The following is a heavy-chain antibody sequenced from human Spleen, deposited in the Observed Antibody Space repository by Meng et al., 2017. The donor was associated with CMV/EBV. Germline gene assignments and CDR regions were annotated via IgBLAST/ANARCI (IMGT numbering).Heavy chain of an antibody. CDR1: GGSFSGYY. Sequence: GSLRLSCAVYGGSFSGYYWSWIRQPPGKGLEWIGEINHSGSTNYNPSLKSRVTISVDTSKNQFSLKLSSVTAADTAVYYCARGGYGGFDYWGQGTLVTVSS. CDR2: INHSGST. V-gene: IGHV4-34*01. CDR3: ARGGYGGFDY. D-gene: IGHD4-23*01. J-gene: IGHJ4*02.